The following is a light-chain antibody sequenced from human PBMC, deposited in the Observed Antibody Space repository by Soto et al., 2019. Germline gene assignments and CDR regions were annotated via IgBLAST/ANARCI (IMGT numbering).Light chain of an antibody. CDR1: QSVSSN. CDR2: GAS. Sequence: EIVMTQSPAPLSVSPGERATLSCRASQSVSSNLAWYQQKPGQAPRLLIYGASTSATGIPARFSGSGSGTEFTLTISALQSEDFAVYYCQQYNNWPRWTFGQGTKVDIK. V-gene: IGKV3-15*01. CDR3: QQYNNWPRWT. J-gene: IGKJ1*01.